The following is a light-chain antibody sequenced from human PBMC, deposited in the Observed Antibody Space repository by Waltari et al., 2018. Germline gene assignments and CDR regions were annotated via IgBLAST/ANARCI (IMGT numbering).Light chain of an antibody. CDR1: QDISNY. V-gene: IGKV1-33*01. CDR2: DAS. CDR3: QQYDNLFT. J-gene: IGKJ3*01. Sequence: DIQMTQSPSSLSAAVVDRVTLTCQASQDISNYLNWYQQKPGKAPKLLIYDASNLATGVPSRFSGSGSGTDFTFTISSLQPEDIATYYCQQYDNLFTFGPGTKVDIK.